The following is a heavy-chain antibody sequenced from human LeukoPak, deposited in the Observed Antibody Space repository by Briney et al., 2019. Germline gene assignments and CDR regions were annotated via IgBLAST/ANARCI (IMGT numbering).Heavy chain of an antibody. V-gene: IGHV3-23*01. CDR3: AKDTQWELGLGY. D-gene: IGHD1-26*01. CDR2: ISGSGGST. CDR1: GFTFSSYA. Sequence: AGGSLRLSCAASGFTFSSYAMSWVRQAPGKGLEWVSGISGSGGSTYYADSVKGRFTISRDNSKNTLYLQMNSLRAEDTAVYYCAKDTQWELGLGYWGQGTLVTVSS. J-gene: IGHJ4*02.